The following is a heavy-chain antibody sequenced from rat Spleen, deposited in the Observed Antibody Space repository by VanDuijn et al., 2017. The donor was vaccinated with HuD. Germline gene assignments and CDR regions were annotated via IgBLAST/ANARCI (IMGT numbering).Heavy chain of an antibody. V-gene: IGHV2S61*01. CDR3: ARSDTLAAMGHY. CDR1: GFSLTTYG. J-gene: IGHJ2*01. D-gene: IGHD1-2*01. CDR2: IWGDGKT. Sequence: QVQLKESGPGLVQPSQTLSLTCTVSGFSLTTYGVIWVRQPPGKGLEWMGVIWGDGKTVYNSGFKSRLSINRDTSVSQVFLKMNNLQTEDTAMYFCARSDTLAAMGHYWGQGVMVTVSS.